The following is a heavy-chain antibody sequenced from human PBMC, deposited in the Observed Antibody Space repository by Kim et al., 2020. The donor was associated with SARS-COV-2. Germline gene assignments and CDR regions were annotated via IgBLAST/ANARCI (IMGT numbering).Heavy chain of an antibody. CDR3: ARPGSDGFYAFDI. D-gene: IGHD3-16*02. Sequence: GESLKISCKGSGYIFTNYWIVWVRQMPGKGLEWVGIIYPDDSDTRYSPSFQGQVTISADKTISTAYLQWSSLKASDSAMYYCARPGSDGFYAFDIWGQGTKVTVSS. CDR2: IYPDDSDT. CDR1: GYIFTNYW. V-gene: IGHV5-51*01. J-gene: IGHJ3*02.